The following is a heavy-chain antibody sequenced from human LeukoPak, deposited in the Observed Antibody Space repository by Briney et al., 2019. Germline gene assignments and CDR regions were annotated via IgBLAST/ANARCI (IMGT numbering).Heavy chain of an antibody. CDR1: GYTFTSYY. CDR3: ARDSGYDLRVLDYYGMDV. V-gene: IGHV1-46*01. Sequence: ASVKVSCKASGYTFTSYYIHWARQAPGQGLEWMGIINPSGGSTSHAQKFQGRVTMTRDTSTSTVYMELSSLRSEDTAVYYCARDSGYDLRVLDYYGMDVWGQGTTVTVSS. CDR2: INPSGGST. D-gene: IGHD5-12*01. J-gene: IGHJ6*02.